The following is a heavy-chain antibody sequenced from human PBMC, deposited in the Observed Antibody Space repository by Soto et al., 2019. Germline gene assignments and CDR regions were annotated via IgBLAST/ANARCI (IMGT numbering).Heavy chain of an antibody. V-gene: IGHV1-8*01. CDR2: MNPNSGNT. Sequence: GASVKVSCKASGYTFTNYDINWLLQATGQGLEWMGWMNPNSGNTDYAQKFQGRVTMTRNTSISTAYMELSSLRSEDTAVYYCANRFYYHGMDVWGQGTTVTVSS. J-gene: IGHJ6*02. CDR3: ANRFYYHGMDV. CDR1: GYTFTNYD.